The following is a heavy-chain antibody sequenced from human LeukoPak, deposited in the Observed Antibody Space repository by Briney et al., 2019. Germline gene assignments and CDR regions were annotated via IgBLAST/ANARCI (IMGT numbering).Heavy chain of an antibody. D-gene: IGHD1-1*01. CDR3: ARDPSPPVYTSGPFDY. V-gene: IGHV3-7*01. CDR1: GFTFSSYW. Sequence: PGGSLRLSCIASGFTFSSYWMSWVRQAPGGGLEWVANIKEDGSEKYYVDSVKGRFTISRDNAKISLYLQMNSLRAEDTAVYYCARDPSPPVYTSGPFDYWGQGTLVTVSS. CDR2: IKEDGSEK. J-gene: IGHJ4*02.